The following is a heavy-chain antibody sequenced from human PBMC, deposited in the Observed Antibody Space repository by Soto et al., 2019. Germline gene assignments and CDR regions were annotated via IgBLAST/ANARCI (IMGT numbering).Heavy chain of an antibody. V-gene: IGHV3-23*04. Sequence: VHLVESGGGLVQPGGSLRLSCAASGFTFSTYAMTWVRQAPGKGLEWVSAISGSGGSTYYADSVKGRFTISRDNSKNTLYLQMNSLRAEDTAVYYCAKDPRIGIAVAGVFDYWGQGTLVTVSS. CDR3: AKDPRIGIAVAGVFDY. J-gene: IGHJ4*02. D-gene: IGHD6-19*01. CDR1: GFTFSTYA. CDR2: ISGSGGST.